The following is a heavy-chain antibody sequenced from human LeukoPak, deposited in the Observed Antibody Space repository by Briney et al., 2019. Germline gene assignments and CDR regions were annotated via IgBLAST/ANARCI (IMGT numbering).Heavy chain of an antibody. CDR1: GGFISSSSYY. Sequence: SETLSLTCTVSGGFISSSSYYWGWIRQPPGKGLEWIGSIYYTGSPYYNPSLKNRVTISLDTSKNQFSLKLSSVTAADTAAYYCVRSFRYNWFDPWGQGTLVTVSS. CDR3: VRSFRYNWFDP. D-gene: IGHD3-10*01. V-gene: IGHV4-39*07. CDR2: IYYTGSP. J-gene: IGHJ5*02.